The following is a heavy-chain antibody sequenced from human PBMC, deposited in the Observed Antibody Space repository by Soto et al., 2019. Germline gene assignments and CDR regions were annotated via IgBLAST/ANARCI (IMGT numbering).Heavy chain of an antibody. V-gene: IGHV3-48*01. J-gene: IGHJ6*03. CDR2: CSSSSCAI. CDR3: AKGRANESTIFGVGSCYIDV. D-gene: IGHD3-3*01. Sequence: GESLKTPCECLGFTFSSYCLIRVREAPAPGQGTGSYCSSSSCAIYHEHSVKHRFTISRDNAKNSLSLQLNSLRAEDTAVYYCAKGRANESTIFGVGSCYIDVWGKGTTVTVSS. CDR1: GFTFSSYC.